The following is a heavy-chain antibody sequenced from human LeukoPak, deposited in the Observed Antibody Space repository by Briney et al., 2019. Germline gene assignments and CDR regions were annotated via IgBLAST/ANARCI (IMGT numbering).Heavy chain of an antibody. CDR2: TYYRSKWYN. CDR1: GDSVSSNSAA. V-gene: IGHV6-1*01. D-gene: IGHD4-11*01. J-gene: IGHJ5*02. Sequence: SQTLSLTCAISGDSVSSNSAAWNWIRQSPSRGLEWLGRTYYRSKWYNDYAVSVKSRITINPDTSKNQFSLKLSSVTAADTAVYYCARAGLPPGKEFDPWGQGTLVTVSS. CDR3: ARAGLPPGKEFDP.